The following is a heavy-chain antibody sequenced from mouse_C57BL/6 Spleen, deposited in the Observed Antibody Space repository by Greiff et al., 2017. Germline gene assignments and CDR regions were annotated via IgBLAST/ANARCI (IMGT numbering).Heavy chain of an antibody. V-gene: IGHV5-16*01. J-gene: IGHJ4*01. CDR1: GFTFSDYY. CDR2: INYDGSST. Sequence: EVKLVESEGGLVQPGSSMKLSCTASGFTFSDYYMAWVRQVPEKGLEWVANINYDGSSTYYLDSLKSRFIISRDNAKNILYLQMSSLKSEDTATYYCARVPGDYAMDYWGQGTSVTVSS. CDR3: ARVPGDYAMDY.